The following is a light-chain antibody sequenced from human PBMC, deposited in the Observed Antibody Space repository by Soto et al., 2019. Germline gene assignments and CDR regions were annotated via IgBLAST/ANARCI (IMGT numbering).Light chain of an antibody. CDR3: QQYGSSPRGT. Sequence: EIVLTQSPGTLTLSPGDRAPLFXRASHSVNTNYVAWSQQQPXXATRLXXXRQXNKATGIPERFSGSGSGRDFTLTISRLEPEEFALYYCQQYGSSPRGTFGQGTKVDIK. V-gene: IGKV3-20*01. CDR1: HSVNTNY. J-gene: IGKJ1*01. CDR2: RQX.